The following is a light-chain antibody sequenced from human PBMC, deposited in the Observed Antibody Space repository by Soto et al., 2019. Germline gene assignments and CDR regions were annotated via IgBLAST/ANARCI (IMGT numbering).Light chain of an antibody. Sequence: DIEMSKSTSSLSASVGDRVTITFRASQSLNRWLAWYQKKXGKDPEXXIYDASSLQSGVPSRFSGSGSGTEFALTISSLQPDDFATYECQQYNTYSWTFGPGTKVDIK. CDR1: QSLNRW. J-gene: IGKJ1*01. V-gene: IGKV1-5*01. CDR2: DAS. CDR3: QQYNTYSWT.